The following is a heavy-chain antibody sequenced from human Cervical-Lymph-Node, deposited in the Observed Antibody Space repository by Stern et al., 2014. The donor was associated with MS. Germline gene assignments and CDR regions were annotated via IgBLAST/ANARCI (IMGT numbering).Heavy chain of an antibody. J-gene: IGHJ6*02. D-gene: IGHD5-12*01. CDR1: GFTFSSYS. Sequence: EVHLVESGGGLVKPGGSLRLSCAASGFTFSSYSMNWVRQAPGKGLEWVSSISSSSSYIYYADSVKGRFTISRDNAKNSLYLQMNSLRAEDTAVYYCARDLSGYDVAPPYYYYGMDVWGQGTTVTVSS. CDR2: ISSSSSYI. V-gene: IGHV3-21*01. CDR3: ARDLSGYDVAPPYYYYGMDV.